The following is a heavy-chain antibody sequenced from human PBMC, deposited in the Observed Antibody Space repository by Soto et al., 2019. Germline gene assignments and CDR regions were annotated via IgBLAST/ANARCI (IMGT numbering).Heavy chain of an antibody. D-gene: IGHD5-12*01. CDR3: ARDSIVAHREAY. Sequence: QVQLVQSGAEVKKPGASVKVSCKASGYTFTSYAMHWVRQAPGQRLEWMGWINAGNGNTKYSQKFQGRVTITRDTSASTAYMELSSIRSEDTAVYYCARDSIVAHREAYWGQGTLVTVSS. J-gene: IGHJ4*02. CDR1: GYTFTSYA. CDR2: INAGNGNT. V-gene: IGHV1-3*01.